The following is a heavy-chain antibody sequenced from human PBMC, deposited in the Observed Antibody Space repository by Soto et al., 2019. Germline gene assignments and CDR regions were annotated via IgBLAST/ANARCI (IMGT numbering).Heavy chain of an antibody. CDR2: IHYNGNT. CDR1: GDSIRSYS. V-gene: IGHV4-59*01. J-gene: IGHJ4*02. D-gene: IGHD2-2*03. Sequence: PSETLCLTCTVAGDSIRSYSWSWIRQPPGKGLEWIGNIHYNGNTKYSPSLKSRVTMSVDTSKNHFSLKLISVTTADTAVYFCAREGNLGRWIQPLDSWGQGTLVTVSS. CDR3: AREGNLGRWIQPLDS.